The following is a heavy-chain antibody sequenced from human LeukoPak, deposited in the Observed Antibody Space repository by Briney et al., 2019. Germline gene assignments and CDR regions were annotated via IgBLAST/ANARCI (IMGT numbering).Heavy chain of an antibody. Sequence: GGSLRLSCAASGFTFSSYAMSWVRQAPGKGLEWVSAISGSGGSTYYADSVKGRFTISRDNAKSSLYLQMNSLRAEDTAVYYCAKVGWGVFDYWGQGTLVIVSS. D-gene: IGHD3-16*01. CDR2: ISGSGGST. J-gene: IGHJ4*02. CDR1: GFTFSSYA. CDR3: AKVGWGVFDY. V-gene: IGHV3-23*01.